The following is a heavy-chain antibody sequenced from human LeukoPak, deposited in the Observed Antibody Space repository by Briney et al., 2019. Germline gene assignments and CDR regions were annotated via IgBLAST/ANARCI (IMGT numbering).Heavy chain of an antibody. CDR3: ARDRGYSSFDY. J-gene: IGHJ4*02. CDR2: IKEDGSEI. V-gene: IGHV3-7*01. D-gene: IGHD4-23*01. Sequence: GGALRLSCEASACTFGSYWMSWVGQAPGKGLEGVANIKEDGSEINYVDSVKGRFTISRDNAKNSLFLQMNSLRVEDTAVYYCARDRGYSSFDYWGQGTLVTVSS. CDR1: ACTFGSYW.